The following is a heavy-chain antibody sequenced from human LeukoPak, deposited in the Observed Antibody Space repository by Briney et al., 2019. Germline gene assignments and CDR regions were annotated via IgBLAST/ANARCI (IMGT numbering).Heavy chain of an antibody. V-gene: IGHV4-59*08. J-gene: IGHJ4*02. D-gene: IGHD4-23*01. CDR3: ARNPGGGNSAPFDY. Sequence: PSETLSLTCTVSGGSISSYYWSWIRQPPGKGLEWIGYIYYSGSTNYNPSLKSRVTISVDTSKNQFSLKLSSVTAADTAVYYCARNPGGGNSAPFDYWGQGTLVTVYS. CDR1: GGSISSYY. CDR2: IYYSGST.